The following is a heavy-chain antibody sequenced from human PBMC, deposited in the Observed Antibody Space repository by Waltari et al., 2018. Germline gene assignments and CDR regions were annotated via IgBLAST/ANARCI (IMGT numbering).Heavy chain of an antibody. CDR2: INGNSGNI. CDR1: GFTFDAYA. V-gene: IGHV3-9*01. CDR3: VKSAGGATIWLVFDD. D-gene: IGHD3-16*01. Sequence: EVQLVESGGGLVQPGRSLRLSCAASGFTFDAYAMHWVRQAPGKGLEWVAGINGNSGNIRYADSVKGRFIISRDNAKNSLYLQMNSLRDEDTAFYYCVKSAGGATIWLVFDDWGQGTLVTVSS. J-gene: IGHJ4*02.